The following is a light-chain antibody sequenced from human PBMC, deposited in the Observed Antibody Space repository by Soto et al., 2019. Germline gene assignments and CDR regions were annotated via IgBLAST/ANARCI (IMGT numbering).Light chain of an antibody. CDR3: GSYASATLI. V-gene: IGLV2-14*03. Sequence: QSALTQPASVSGSPGQSITISFTGTSSDIGAYDYVSWFQQYSGKAPTLIIYEVRFRPSGVSSRFSGSKSGNTASLTISGLQTEDEADYYCGSYASATLIFGGGTQLTVL. CDR2: EVR. CDR1: SSDIGAYDY. J-gene: IGLJ2*01.